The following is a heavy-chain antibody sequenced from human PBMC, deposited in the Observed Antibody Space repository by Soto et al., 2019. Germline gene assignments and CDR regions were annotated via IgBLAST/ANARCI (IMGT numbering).Heavy chain of an antibody. V-gene: IGHV3-23*01. Sequence: GSLRLSCAASVFTFSSYAMSWVRQAPGKGLEWASAISGSGGSTYYADSVKGRFTISRDNSKNTLYLQMNSLRAEDTAVYYCASGYYFILFDYWGQGTLVTVSS. CDR2: ISGSGGST. D-gene: IGHD3-22*01. CDR3: ASGYYFILFDY. J-gene: IGHJ4*02. CDR1: VFTFSSYA.